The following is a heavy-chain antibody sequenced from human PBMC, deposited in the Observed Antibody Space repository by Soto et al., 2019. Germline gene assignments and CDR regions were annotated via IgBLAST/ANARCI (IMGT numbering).Heavy chain of an antibody. CDR2: ISGHGGDI. Sequence: EVQLLEFGGGLVRPGGSLRLSCAASGFIFSSYAMHWVRQAPGKGLEWVSGISGHGGDIYYADSVKGRFTISRDTATSTLYLQMDSLRADDTAVYYCAREDGGGPFDFWRQGTLVTVSS. CDR3: AREDGGGPFDF. CDR1: GFIFSSYA. D-gene: IGHD2-15*01. V-gene: IGHV3-23*01. J-gene: IGHJ4*02.